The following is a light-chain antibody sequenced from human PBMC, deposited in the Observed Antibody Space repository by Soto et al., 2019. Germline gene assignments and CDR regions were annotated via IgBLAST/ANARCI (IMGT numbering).Light chain of an antibody. J-gene: IGKJ4*01. CDR2: AAS. CDR1: QSINIY. CDR3: QQSYRSPYT. Sequence: IQLTQSPSSLSASVGDRVTVTCRASQSINIYLNWYQQKPGKAPTLLIYAASSLQSGVPSRFSGGGSRTDFTLTITSLQAEDFATYYCQQSYRSPYTFGGGTKVEIK. V-gene: IGKV1-39*01.